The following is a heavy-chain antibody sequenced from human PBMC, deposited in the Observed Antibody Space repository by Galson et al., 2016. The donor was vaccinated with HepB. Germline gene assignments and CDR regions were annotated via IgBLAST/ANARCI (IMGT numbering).Heavy chain of an antibody. CDR1: GAPISSGGFY. CDR2: IYSRTT. Sequence: TLSLTCTVSGAPISSGGFYWNWIRQSAGKGLEWIGRIYSRTTNYNPSLKSRVTISVDTSMNTFSLELTSVTAADTYIYYCARHRCSNSSVIVVFELWGQGTMVTVAS. CDR3: ARHRCSNSSVIVVFEL. D-gene: IGHD6-6*01. J-gene: IGHJ3*01. V-gene: IGHV4-61*02.